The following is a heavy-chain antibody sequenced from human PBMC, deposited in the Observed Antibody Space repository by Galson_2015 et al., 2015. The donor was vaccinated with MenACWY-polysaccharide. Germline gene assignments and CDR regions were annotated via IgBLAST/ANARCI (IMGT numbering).Heavy chain of an antibody. J-gene: IGHJ4*02. D-gene: IGHD1-26*01. V-gene: IGHV3-30*02. CDR3: AKDAYSGIHRHFDY. CDR1: GFTFSTYG. CDR2: IRYDGSNE. Sequence: PLRLSCAASGFTFSTYGIHWVRQAPGKGLEWVAFIRYDGSNEYYADSVKGRFTISRDNSKNTLYLQMNSLRPEDTAVYYCAKDAYSGIHRHFDYWGQGTLVTVSA.